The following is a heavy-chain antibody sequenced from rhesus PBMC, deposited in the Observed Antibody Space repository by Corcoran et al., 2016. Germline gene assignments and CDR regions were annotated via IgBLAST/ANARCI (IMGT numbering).Heavy chain of an antibody. CDR3: ARDGSMNTVTTPYDY. J-gene: IGHJ4*01. Sequence: QVQLQESGPGLVKPSETLSLTCAVSGGSISDDYYWSWIRQPPRKGMEWNGYIDGSGGGSNYNPSLENRVTFSIDTSKNQFSLKLSCVTAADTAVYYCARDGSMNTVTTPYDYWGQGVLVTVSS. CDR2: IDGSGGGS. V-gene: IGHV4-106*01. CDR1: GGSISDDYY. D-gene: IGHD4-23*01.